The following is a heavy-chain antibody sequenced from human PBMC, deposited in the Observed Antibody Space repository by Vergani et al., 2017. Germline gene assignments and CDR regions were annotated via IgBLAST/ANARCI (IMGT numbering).Heavy chain of an antibody. Sequence: QVQLVQSGAEVKKPGASVKVSCKASGGTFSSYAISWVRQAPGQGLEWMGRIIPILGIANYAQKFQGRVTITADESTSTAYMELSSLRSEDTAVYYCARGGAARRYYYYYMDVWGKGTTVTVSS. V-gene: IGHV1-69*04. CDR1: GGTFSSYA. CDR3: ARGGAARRYYYYYMDV. J-gene: IGHJ6*03. D-gene: IGHD6-6*01. CDR2: IIPILGIA.